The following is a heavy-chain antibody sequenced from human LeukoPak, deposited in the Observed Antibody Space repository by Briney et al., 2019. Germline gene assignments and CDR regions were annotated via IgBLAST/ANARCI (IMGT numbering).Heavy chain of an antibody. CDR3: ARYYYDSSGYRLNWFDP. CDR1: GYTFSSYG. J-gene: IGHJ5*02. V-gene: IGHV1-18*01. D-gene: IGHD3-22*01. CDR2: ISGYNGNT. Sequence: ASVKVSCKASGYTFSSYGISWVRQAPGQGLEWMGWISGYNGNTNYAQKLQGRVTMTTDTSTSTAYMELRSLRSDDTAVYYCARYYYDSSGYRLNWFDPWGQGTLVTVSS.